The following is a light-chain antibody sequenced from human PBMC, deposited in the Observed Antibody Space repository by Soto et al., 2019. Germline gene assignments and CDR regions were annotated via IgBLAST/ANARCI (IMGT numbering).Light chain of an antibody. CDR2: DAS. CDR3: QQRSNWPIT. J-gene: IGKJ3*01. V-gene: IGKV3-11*01. Sequence: EIVLTQSPATLSLSPGERATLSCRASQSVSTYLAWYQQKPGQAPSLLIYDASNRATGIPARFSGSGSGTDFTLTISSLEPEDFAVYYCQQRSNWPITFGPRTKVDIK. CDR1: QSVSTY.